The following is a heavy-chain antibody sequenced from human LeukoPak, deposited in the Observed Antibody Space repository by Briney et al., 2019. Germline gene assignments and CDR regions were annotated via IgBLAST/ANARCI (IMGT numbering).Heavy chain of an antibody. D-gene: IGHD4-17*01. CDR3: ARDYGDYGLDY. CDR1: GFTFSSYA. J-gene: IGHJ4*02. V-gene: IGHV3-23*01. CDR2: ISGSGGST. Sequence: PGGSLRLSCAASGFTFSSYAMSWVRQAPGKGLEWVSAISGSGGSTYYADSVKGRFTISRDNSKSTLYLQMNSLRGDGTAVYYCARDYGDYGLDYWGQGALVTVAS.